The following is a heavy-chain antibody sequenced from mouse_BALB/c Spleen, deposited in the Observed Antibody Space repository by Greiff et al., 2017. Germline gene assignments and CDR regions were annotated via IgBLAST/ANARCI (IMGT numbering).Heavy chain of an antibody. CDR2: INPNNGGT. V-gene: IGHV1-22*01. J-gene: IGHJ3*01. D-gene: IGHD2-10*02. Sequence: EVKLMESGPELVKPGASVKMSCKASGYTFTEYTMHWVKQSHGKSLEWIGGINPNNGGTSYNQKFKGKATLTVDKSSSTAYMELRSLTSEDSAVYYCARGSYGNSFAYWGQGTLVTVSA. CDR1: GYTFTEYT. CDR3: ARGSYGNSFAY.